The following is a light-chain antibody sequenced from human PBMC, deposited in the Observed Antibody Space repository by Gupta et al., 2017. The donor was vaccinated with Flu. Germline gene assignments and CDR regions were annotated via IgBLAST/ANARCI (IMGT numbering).Light chain of an antibody. CDR1: QSISSY. V-gene: IGKV1-39*01. Sequence: DIQMTQSPSSLSASVGDRVTITCRASQSISSYLNWYQQKPGKAPKLLIYAASSLQSGVPSRFSGSGSGTDFTLTISSLQPEDFATYYCQQSDSTLDSFGQGTKLEIK. J-gene: IGKJ2*03. CDR3: QQSDSTLDS. CDR2: AAS.